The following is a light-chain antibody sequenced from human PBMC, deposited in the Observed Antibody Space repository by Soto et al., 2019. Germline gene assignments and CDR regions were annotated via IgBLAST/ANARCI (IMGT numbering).Light chain of an antibody. CDR1: QSVRSN. CDR3: HHYDYGIWT. J-gene: IGKJ1*01. V-gene: IGKV3-20*01. CDR2: GTS. Sequence: EIVLTQSPVTLSLSPGERVTLSCRASQSVRSNLNWFQQKPGQSPRLLIYGTSTRATGIPDRFSGSGAGTDFTLTITRLEAEDFAVYYCHHYDYGIWTFGQGTKVEI.